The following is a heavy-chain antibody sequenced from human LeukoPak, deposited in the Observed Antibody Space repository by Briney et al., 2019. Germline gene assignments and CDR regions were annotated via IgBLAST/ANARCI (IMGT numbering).Heavy chain of an antibody. CDR3: ARGPTVTNWYFDL. CDR2: ISSSSSYI. D-gene: IGHD4-17*01. CDR1: GFTFSSYS. V-gene: IGHV3-21*01. Sequence: GGSLRLSCAASGFTFSSYSMNWVRQAPGKGLEWVSFISSSSSYIYYADSVKGRFTISRDNAKNSLYLQVNSLRAEDTAVYYCARGPTVTNWYFDLWGRGTLVTVSS. J-gene: IGHJ2*01.